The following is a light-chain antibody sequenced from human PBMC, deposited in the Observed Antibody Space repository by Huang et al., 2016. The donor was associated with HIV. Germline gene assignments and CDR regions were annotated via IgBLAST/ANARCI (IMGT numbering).Light chain of an antibody. J-gene: IGKJ4*01. CDR3: QQYYSTLT. V-gene: IGKV4-1*01. CDR1: QSVLYSSNNKNY. Sequence: DIVMTQSPDSLAVSLGERATINCKSSQSVLYSSNNKNYLAWYQQKPGPPPKLLIYWASTRESGVPYRCSGSGSGTDFTLTISSLQAEDVAVYYCQQYYSTLTFGGGTKVEIK. CDR2: WAS.